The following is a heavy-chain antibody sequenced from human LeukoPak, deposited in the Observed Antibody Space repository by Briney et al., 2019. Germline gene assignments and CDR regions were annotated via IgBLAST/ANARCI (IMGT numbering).Heavy chain of an antibody. V-gene: IGHV4-38-2*02. J-gene: IGHJ4*02. Sequence: SETLSLTCTVSGYSISSGYYWGWIRQPPGKGLEWIGSIYHSGSTYYNPSLKSRVTISVDTSKNQFSLKLTSVTAADTAVYYCARGPAAGIDTGHYDYWGQGTLVTVSS. CDR3: ARGPAAGIDTGHYDY. CDR2: IYHSGST. CDR1: GYSISSGYY. D-gene: IGHD6-13*01.